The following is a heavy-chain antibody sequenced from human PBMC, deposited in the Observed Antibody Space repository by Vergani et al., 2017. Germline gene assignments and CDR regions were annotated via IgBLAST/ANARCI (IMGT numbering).Heavy chain of an antibody. CDR3: ARSGVPAAVYYYYYYMDV. CDR1: GFTFSSYS. CDR2: IWYDGSNK. D-gene: IGHD2-2*01. V-gene: IGHV3-33*08. J-gene: IGHJ6*03. Sequence: VQLVESGGGLVQPGGSLRLSCAASGFTFSSYSMNWVRQAPGKGLEWVAVIWYDGSNKYYADSVKGRFTISRDNSKNTLYLQMNSLRAEDTAVYYCARSGVPAAVYYYYYYMDVWGKGTTVTVSS.